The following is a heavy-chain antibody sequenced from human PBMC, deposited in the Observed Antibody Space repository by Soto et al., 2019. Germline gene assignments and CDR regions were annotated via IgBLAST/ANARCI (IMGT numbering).Heavy chain of an antibody. CDR1: GYTFTSYG. D-gene: IGHD3-22*01. V-gene: IGHV1-18*01. CDR2: ISAYNGNT. CDR3: ARHDSSGYYRRSDAFDI. Sequence: SCKASGYTFTSYGISWVRQAPGQGLEWMGWISAYNGNTNYAQKLQGRVTMTTDTSTSTAYMELRSLRSDDTAVYYCARHDSSGYYRRSDAFDIWGQGTMVTV. J-gene: IGHJ3*02.